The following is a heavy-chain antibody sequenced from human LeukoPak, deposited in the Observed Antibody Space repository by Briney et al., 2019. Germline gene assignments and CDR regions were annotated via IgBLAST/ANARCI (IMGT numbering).Heavy chain of an antibody. CDR2: IKSKTDGGTT. CDR3: TTDDNSGLSDY. CDR1: GFTFSSYS. Sequence: PGGSLRLSCAASGFTFSSYSIHWVRQAPGKGLEWVGRIKSKTDGGTTDYAAPVKGRFTISRDDSKNTLYLRLDSLKTEDTAVYYCTTDDNSGLSDYWGQGTLATVSS. J-gene: IGHJ4*02. V-gene: IGHV3-15*01. D-gene: IGHD3-22*01.